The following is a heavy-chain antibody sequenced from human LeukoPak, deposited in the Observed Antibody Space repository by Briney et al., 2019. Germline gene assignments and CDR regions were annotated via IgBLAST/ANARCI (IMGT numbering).Heavy chain of an antibody. D-gene: IGHD2-15*01. CDR1: GGSISSDIYY. J-gene: IGHJ5*02. CDR3: AGTRRYCSGGSCYNWFDP. CDR2: IYTSGST. V-gene: IGHV4-61*02. Sequence: PSQTLSLTCTVSGGSISSDIYYWSWIRQPAGKGLEWIGRIYTSGSTNYNPSLKSRATISVDTSKNQFSLKLSSVTAADTAVYYCAGTRRYCSGGSCYNWFDPWGQGTLVIVSS.